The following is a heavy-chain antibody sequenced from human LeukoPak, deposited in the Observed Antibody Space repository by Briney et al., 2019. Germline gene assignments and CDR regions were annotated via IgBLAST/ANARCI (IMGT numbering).Heavy chain of an antibody. CDR3: AKDPRSGYYSSEFQH. CDR2: ISYDGSNK. D-gene: IGHD3-22*01. Sequence: GTSLRLSCAASGFTFSNYAMNWVRRAPGKGLEWVAVISYDGSNKYYADSVKGRFTISRDNSKNTLYLQMNSLRAEDTAVYYCAKDPRSGYYSSEFQHWGKATLVTVSS. J-gene: IGHJ1*01. V-gene: IGHV3-30*04. CDR1: GFTFSNYA.